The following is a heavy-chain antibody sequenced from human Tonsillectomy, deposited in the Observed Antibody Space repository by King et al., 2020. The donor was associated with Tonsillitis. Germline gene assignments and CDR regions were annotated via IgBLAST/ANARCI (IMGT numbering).Heavy chain of an antibody. Sequence: VQLVESGGGLVQPGGSLRLSCAASGFTFSTYAMSWVHQAPGKGLEWVSFISRSDGGTNYADSVKGRFTISRDNSKNTLFLRMDSLRAEDTAVYYCAIPLRGVGLSGDAFDIWGQGTMVTVSS. J-gene: IGHJ3*02. CDR1: GFTFSTYA. V-gene: IGHV3-23*04. CDR3: AIPLRGVGLSGDAFDI. CDR2: ISRSDGGT. D-gene: IGHD3-10*01.